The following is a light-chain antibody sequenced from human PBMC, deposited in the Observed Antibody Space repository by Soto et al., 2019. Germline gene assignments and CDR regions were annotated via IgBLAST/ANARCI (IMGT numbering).Light chain of an antibody. J-gene: IGLJ1*01. CDR3: QSYDSSLSGYV. CDR2: GNS. Sequence: QSSLTQPPSASGTPGQRVIFSCSGSSSHIGSNTVNWYQQLPGTAPKLLIYGNSNRPSGVPDRFSGSKSGTSASLAITGLQAEDEADYYCQSYDSSLSGYVFGTGTKVTVL. CDR1: SSHIGSNT. V-gene: IGLV1-40*01.